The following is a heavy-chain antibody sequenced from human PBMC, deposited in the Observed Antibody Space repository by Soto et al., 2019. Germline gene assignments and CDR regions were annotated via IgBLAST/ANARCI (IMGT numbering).Heavy chain of an antibody. J-gene: IGHJ6*03. CDR1: GFSLSNARMG. CDR3: ARISPIVVGPAANYYYYYMDV. D-gene: IGHD2-2*01. Sequence: QVTLKESGPVLVKPTETLTLTCTVSGFSLSNARMGVSWIRQPPGKALEWLAHIFSNDEKSYSTSLKSRLTITKDTSKSQVVLTMTNMDPVDTATYYCARISPIVVGPAANYYYYYMDVWGKGTTVTVSS. V-gene: IGHV2-26*01. CDR2: IFSNDEK.